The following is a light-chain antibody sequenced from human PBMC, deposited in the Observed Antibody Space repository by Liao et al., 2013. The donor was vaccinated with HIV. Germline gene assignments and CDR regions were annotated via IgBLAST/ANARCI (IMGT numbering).Light chain of an antibody. Sequence: SYVLTQPPSVSVAPGKTARITCGGDDFGTKRVHWYQQKPGQSPVLVIYQDSKRPSGIPGRFSGSSSENTGTLTISGTQPMDEADYYCQVWDGVSALFGGGTKLTVL. CDR3: QVWDGVSAL. CDR1: DFGTKR. J-gene: IGLJ2*01. V-gene: IGLV3-21*01. CDR2: QDS.